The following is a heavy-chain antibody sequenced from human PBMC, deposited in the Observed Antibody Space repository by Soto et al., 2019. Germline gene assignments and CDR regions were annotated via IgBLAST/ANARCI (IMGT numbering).Heavy chain of an antibody. CDR1: GGSFSGYY. J-gene: IGHJ6*02. CDR3: ARGGVAVAGSAYYGMDV. D-gene: IGHD6-19*01. V-gene: IGHV4-34*01. CDR2: INHSGST. Sequence: SETLSLTCAVYGGSFSGYYWSWIRQPPGKGLEWIGEINHSGSTNYNPSLKSRVTISVDTSKNQFSLKLSSVTAADTAVYYCARGGVAVAGSAYYGMDVWGQGTTVTVSS.